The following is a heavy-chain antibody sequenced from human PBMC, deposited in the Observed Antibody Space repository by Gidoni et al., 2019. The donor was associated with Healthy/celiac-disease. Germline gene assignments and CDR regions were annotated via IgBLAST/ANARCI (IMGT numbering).Heavy chain of an antibody. J-gene: IGHJ4*02. CDR3: AKARWGPWIHTLDY. CDR2: ISWDGGST. D-gene: IGHD5-18*01. CDR1: AASFDDDT. V-gene: IGHV3-43*01. Sequence: EVQLVESGGVVVQPGGSLRVSCAASAASFDDDTMHWGRQAPGKGLGWVSLISWDGGSTYYAVSVNGRFTISRDNSKNSLYLQMNSLRTEDTALYYCAKARWGPWIHTLDYWGQGTLVTVSS.